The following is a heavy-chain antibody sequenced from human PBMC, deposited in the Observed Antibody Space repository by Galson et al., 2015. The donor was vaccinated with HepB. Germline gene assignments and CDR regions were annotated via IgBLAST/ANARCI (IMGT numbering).Heavy chain of an antibody. CDR3: ARDSGATTLDAFDI. Sequence: SLRLSCAASGFTLSSYSMNWVRQAPGKGLEWVSSISSSSSYIYYADSVKGRFTISRDNAKNSLCLQMNSLRAEDTAVYYCARDSGATTLDAFDIWGQGTMVTVSS. V-gene: IGHV3-21*01. CDR2: ISSSSSYI. CDR1: GFTLSSYS. J-gene: IGHJ3*02. D-gene: IGHD1-26*01.